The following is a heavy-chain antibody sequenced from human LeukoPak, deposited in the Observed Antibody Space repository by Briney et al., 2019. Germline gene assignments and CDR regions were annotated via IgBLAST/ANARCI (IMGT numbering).Heavy chain of an antibody. V-gene: IGHV1-8*02. D-gene: IGHD6-13*01. CDR3: ARGSRGTAAGTFDY. CDR1: GGTFSSYA. J-gene: IGHJ4*02. Sequence: GASVKVSCKASGGTFSSYAINWVRQATGQGLEWMGWMNPNSGNTGYAQKFQGRVTMTRNTSISTAYMELSSLRSEDTAVYYCARGSRGTAAGTFDYWGQGTLVTVSS. CDR2: MNPNSGNT.